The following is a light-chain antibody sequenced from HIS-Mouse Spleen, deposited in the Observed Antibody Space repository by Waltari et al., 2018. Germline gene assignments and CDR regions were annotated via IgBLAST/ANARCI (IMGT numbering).Light chain of an antibody. Sequence: QSALTQPASVSGSPGQSITISCTGTSSDVGSYNLVSWYQQHPGKAPKLMIYEGSKRPSGLSNRFSVSKSGNTASLTISGLQAEDEADYYCCSYAGSSTLVFGGGTKLTVL. CDR2: EGS. CDR3: CSYAGSSTLV. CDR1: SSDVGSYNL. J-gene: IGLJ2*01. V-gene: IGLV2-23*01.